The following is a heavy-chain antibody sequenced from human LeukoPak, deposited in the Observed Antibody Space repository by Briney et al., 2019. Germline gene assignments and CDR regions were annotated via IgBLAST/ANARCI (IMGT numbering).Heavy chain of an antibody. CDR1: GFTFSSYA. V-gene: IGHV3-66*01. J-gene: IGHJ4*02. D-gene: IGHD3-9*01. Sequence: PGESLRLSCAASGFTFSSYAMSWVRRAPGKGLEWVSVIYSGGSTYYADSVKGRFTISRDNSKNTVYLQMNSLRAEDTAIYYCARAGVLRYLGDWGQGTLVTVSS. CDR2: IYSGGST. CDR3: ARAGVLRYLGD.